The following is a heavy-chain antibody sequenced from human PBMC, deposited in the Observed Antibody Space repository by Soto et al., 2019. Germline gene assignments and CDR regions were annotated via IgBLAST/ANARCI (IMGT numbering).Heavy chain of an antibody. CDR3: ARGDLGQWLVPSDY. CDR1: GYIFTSYA. Sequence: QVQLVQSGAEVKKPGASVKVSCKASGYIFTSYAIQRVRQAPGQRLEWMGWINAGNGNTKYSEEFQGRVTITRDTYASSAYMELSGLRTEDTAVYYCARGDLGQWLVPSDYWGQGTMVTVSS. CDR2: INAGNGNT. D-gene: IGHD6-19*01. V-gene: IGHV1-3*01. J-gene: IGHJ4*02.